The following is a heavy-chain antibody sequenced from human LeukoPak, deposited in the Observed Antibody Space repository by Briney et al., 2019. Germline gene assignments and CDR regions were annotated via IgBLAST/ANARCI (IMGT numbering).Heavy chain of an antibody. CDR1: GFTASINY. D-gene: IGHD3-16*01. V-gene: IGHV3-66*01. Sequence: GGSLRLSCAASGFTASINYMSWVRQAPGKGLEWVSVIYSGGSTYYADSVKGRFTISRDNSKNTLYLQMKNLRAEDTAVYYCARGTGDGGSKPDYWGQGTLVTVSS. CDR2: IYSGGST. CDR3: ARGTGDGGSKPDY. J-gene: IGHJ4*02.